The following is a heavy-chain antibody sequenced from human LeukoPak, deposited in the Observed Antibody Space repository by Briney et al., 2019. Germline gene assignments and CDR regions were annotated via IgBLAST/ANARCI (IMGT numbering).Heavy chain of an antibody. V-gene: IGHV1-46*01. CDR2: IYPRDGST. CDR1: GYTFTSNY. D-gene: IGHD6-13*01. J-gene: IGHJ4*02. CDR3: ARVVTSSSWYGFDY. Sequence: ASVKVSCKASGYTFTSNYIHWVRQAPGQGLEWMGMIYPRDGSTSYAQKFQGRVTITRDTSASTAYMELSSLRSEDTAVYYCARVVTSSSWYGFDYWGQGTLVTVSS.